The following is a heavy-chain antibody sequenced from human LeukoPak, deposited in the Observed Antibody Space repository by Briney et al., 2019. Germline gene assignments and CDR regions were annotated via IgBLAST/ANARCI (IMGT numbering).Heavy chain of an antibody. CDR1: GFIFTTNW. Sequence: PGGSLRLSCAASGFIFTTNWMQWVRQAPGKRLEWVSSISTTSAYIYHADSVKGRFTISRDNSKNTLYLQLNSLRAADTAIYYCAKVQEMDTILPPFHYWGQGTLVTVSS. CDR2: ISTTSAYI. V-gene: IGHV3-21*04. CDR3: AKVQEMDTILPPFHY. D-gene: IGHD5-24*01. J-gene: IGHJ4*02.